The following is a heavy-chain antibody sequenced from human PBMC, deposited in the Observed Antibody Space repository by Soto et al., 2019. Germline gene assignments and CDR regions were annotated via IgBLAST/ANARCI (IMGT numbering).Heavy chain of an antibody. J-gene: IGHJ4*02. CDR3: ARPSMLASGTY. D-gene: IGHD6-13*01. Sequence: PGGSLRLSCVASGFIFRDYAMSWVRQAPGKGLEWVAAILGNGGDTGYADSVKGRFTISRDNSQNTLYLRLNSLRDEDTAVYYCARPSMLASGTYWGQGTLVTV. CDR2: ILGNGGDT. CDR1: GFIFRDYA. V-gene: IGHV3-23*01.